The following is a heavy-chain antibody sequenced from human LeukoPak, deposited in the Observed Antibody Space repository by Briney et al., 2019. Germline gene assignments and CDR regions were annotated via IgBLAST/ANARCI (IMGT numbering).Heavy chain of an antibody. CDR3: AKDHRGIAVAGKGYFDY. J-gene: IGHJ4*02. V-gene: IGHV3-23*01. CDR2: ISGSGGST. Sequence: PGGSLRLSCAASGFTFSSYGMSWVRQAPGKRLEWVSAISGSGGSTYYADSVKGRFTISRDNSKNTLYLQMNSLRAEDTAVYYCAKDHRGIAVAGKGYFDYWGQGTLVTVSS. CDR1: GFTFSSYG. D-gene: IGHD6-19*01.